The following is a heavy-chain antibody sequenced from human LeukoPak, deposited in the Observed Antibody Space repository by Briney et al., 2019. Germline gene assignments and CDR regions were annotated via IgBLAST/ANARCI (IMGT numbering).Heavy chain of an antibody. J-gene: IGHJ4*02. CDR2: IYYSGST. D-gene: IGHD3-22*01. CDR1: GGSISSYY. CDR3: ARAPGYYDSSGLGIDY. Sequence: SETLSLTCTVPGGSISSYYWSWIRQPPGKGLEWIGYIYYSGSTNYNPSLKSRVTISVDTSKNQFSLKLSSVTAADTAVYYCARAPGYYDSSGLGIDYWGQGTLVTVSS. V-gene: IGHV4-59*01.